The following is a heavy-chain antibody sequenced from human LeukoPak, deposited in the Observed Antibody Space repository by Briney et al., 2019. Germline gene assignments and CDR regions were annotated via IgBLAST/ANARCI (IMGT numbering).Heavy chain of an antibody. D-gene: IGHD2-2*01. CDR3: AKDHPTVYCSSTSCYVDY. Sequence: GGSLRLSCAASGFTFSSYAMSWVRQAPGKGLEWVSAISGSGGSTYYADSVKGRFTISRDNSKNTLYLQMNSLRAEDTAVHYCAKDHPTVYCSSTSCYVDYWGQGTLVTVSS. J-gene: IGHJ4*02. CDR1: GFTFSSYA. CDR2: ISGSGGST. V-gene: IGHV3-23*01.